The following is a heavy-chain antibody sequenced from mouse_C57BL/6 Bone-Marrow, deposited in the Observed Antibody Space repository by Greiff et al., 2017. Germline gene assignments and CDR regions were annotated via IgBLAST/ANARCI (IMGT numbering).Heavy chain of an antibody. CDR1: GFSFNTYA. D-gene: IGHD1-1*01. CDR2: IRSKSNNYAT. CDR3: VRHGRFIRAMDY. J-gene: IGHJ4*01. Sequence: EVQRVGSGGGLVQPKGSLKLSCAASGFSFNTYAMNWVRQAPGKGLEWVARIRSKSNNYATYYADSVKDRFTISRDDSESMLYLQMNNLKTEDTAMYYCVRHGRFIRAMDYWGQGTSVTVSS. V-gene: IGHV10-1*01.